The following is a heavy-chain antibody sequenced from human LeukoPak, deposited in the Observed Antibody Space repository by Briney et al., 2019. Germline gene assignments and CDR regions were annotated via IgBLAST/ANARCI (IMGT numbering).Heavy chain of an antibody. CDR3: ARPTRRGELNAFDI. Sequence: PGESLKISCKGSGYSFTSYWIGWVRQMPGKGLEWMGIIYPGDSDTRYSPSFQGQVTISADNYISPAYLQWSSLKASDTAMYYCARPTRRGELNAFDIWGQGTMVTVSS. CDR1: GYSFTSYW. J-gene: IGHJ3*02. D-gene: IGHD3-10*01. V-gene: IGHV5-51*03. CDR2: IYPGDSDT.